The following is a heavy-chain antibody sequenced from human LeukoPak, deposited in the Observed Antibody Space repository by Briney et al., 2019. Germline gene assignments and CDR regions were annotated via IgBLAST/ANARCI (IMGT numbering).Heavy chain of an antibody. D-gene: IGHD3-3*01. CDR3: ARAILTPSGFVWHFDL. V-gene: IGHV4-31*03. CDR1: GGSISTGVYY. CDR2: NT. J-gene: IGHJ2*01. Sequence: SETLSLTCTASGGSISTGVYYWSWIRQHPGKGLEWIGYNTYYNPSLKSRVTISVDTSKSQFSLKLTSVTAADTAVYHCARAILTPSGFVWHFDLWGRGTLVTVSS.